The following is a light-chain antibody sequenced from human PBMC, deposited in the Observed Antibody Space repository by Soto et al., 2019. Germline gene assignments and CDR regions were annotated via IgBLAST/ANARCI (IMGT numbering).Light chain of an antibody. CDR2: EAT. Sequence: DTQMTQSPSSLSASVGDRVTISCRARQSIRNYLNWYQQKSGKAPTLLIHEATNLEAGVPSRCTGSRSGTEFPLTSSSLQPEDIATYYCQQYHDLVFTFGQGTRLDIK. CDR1: QSIRNY. CDR3: QQYHDLVFT. V-gene: IGKV1-33*01. J-gene: IGKJ5*01.